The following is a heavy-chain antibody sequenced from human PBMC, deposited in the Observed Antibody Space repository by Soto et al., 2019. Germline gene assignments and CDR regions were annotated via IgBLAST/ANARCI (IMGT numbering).Heavy chain of an antibody. Sequence: QVQLVESGGGLVKPGGSLRLSCAASGFTFSDYFLTWIRQAPGKGLEWVAYIGSSSSDTNYVDSVKGRFTISRDNAKNSLFLQMNNLRVDDTAVYYCARDYDFWSGYLSGHFDYWGQGTLVTVSS. CDR1: GFTFSDYF. D-gene: IGHD3-3*01. CDR3: ARDYDFWSGYLSGHFDY. CDR2: IGSSSSDT. J-gene: IGHJ4*02. V-gene: IGHV3-11*06.